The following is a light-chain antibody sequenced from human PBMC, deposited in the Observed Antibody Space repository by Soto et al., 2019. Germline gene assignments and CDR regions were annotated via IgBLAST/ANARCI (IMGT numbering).Light chain of an antibody. J-gene: IGLJ7*01. CDR3: SSYTTSNTVI. CDR2: DVS. V-gene: IGLV2-14*03. CDR1: SSDVGGYNY. Sequence: QSVLTQPASVSGSPGQSITISCTGTSSDVGGYNYVSWYQHHPDKAPKLMIYDVSNRPSGVSNRFSGSKSGNTASLTISGLQAEDEADYYCSSYTTSNTVIFGGGTQLTVL.